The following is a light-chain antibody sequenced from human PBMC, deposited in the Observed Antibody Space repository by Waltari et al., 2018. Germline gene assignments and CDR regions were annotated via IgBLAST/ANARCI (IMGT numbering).Light chain of an antibody. CDR1: SGHITNV. CDR2: VNSDGSH. J-gene: IGLJ3*02. V-gene: IGLV4-69*01. Sequence: QLVLTQSPSASASLGASVKLTCTLSSGHITNVIAWHQQQPGKGPRYLMNVNSDGSHRKGDDIPDRFSGSGSGAERYLTIASLQSEEEADYYCETGGHGTWVFGGGTKLTVL. CDR3: ETGGHGTWV.